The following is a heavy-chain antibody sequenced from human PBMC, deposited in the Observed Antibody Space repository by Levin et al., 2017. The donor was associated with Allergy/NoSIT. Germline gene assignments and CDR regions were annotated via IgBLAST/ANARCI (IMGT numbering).Heavy chain of an antibody. CDR2: IKQDGSDK. J-gene: IGHJ4*02. D-gene: IGHD3-10*01. Sequence: QAGGSLRLSCAASGFTFRTYWMAWVRQAPGKGLEWVANIKQDGSDKYYVHSVRGRFTVSRDNAKNSLYLQMNSLKAEDTAVYFCVGDHDGEDTYFAYWGQGTLVTVSS. CDR3: VGDHDGEDTYFAY. CDR1: GFTFRTYW. V-gene: IGHV3-7*01.